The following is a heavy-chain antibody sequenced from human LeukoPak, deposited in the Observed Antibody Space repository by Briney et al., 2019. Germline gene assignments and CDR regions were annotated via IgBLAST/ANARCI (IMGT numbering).Heavy chain of an antibody. J-gene: IGHJ4*02. CDR3: ARVSTYYYDSSGYSIDY. CDR2: ISSSSSYI. CDR1: GFTFSSYS. V-gene: IGHV3-21*01. D-gene: IGHD3-22*01. Sequence: PGGSLRLSCAASGFTFSSYSMNWVRQAPGKGLEWVSSISSSSSYIYYADSVKGRLTISRDNAKNSLYLQMNSLRAEDTAVYYCARVSTYYYDSSGYSIDYWGQGTLVTASS.